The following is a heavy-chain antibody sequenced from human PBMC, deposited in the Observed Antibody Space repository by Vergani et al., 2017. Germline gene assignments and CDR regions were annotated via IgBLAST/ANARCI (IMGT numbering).Heavy chain of an antibody. V-gene: IGHV4-30-2*01. CDR2: IYHSGST. D-gene: IGHD6-13*01. CDR1: GGSISSGGYS. J-gene: IGHJ6*02. Sequence: QVQLQQWGAGLLKPSETLSLTCAVSGGSISSGGYSWSWIRQPPGKGLEWIGYIYHSGSTYYNPSLKSRVTISVDRSKNQFSLKLSSVTAADTAVYYCARAGIAAAKRVSGMDVWGQGTTVTVSS. CDR3: ARAGIAAAKRVSGMDV.